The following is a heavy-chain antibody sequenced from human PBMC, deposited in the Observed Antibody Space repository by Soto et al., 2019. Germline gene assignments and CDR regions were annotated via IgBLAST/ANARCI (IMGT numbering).Heavy chain of an antibody. V-gene: IGHV3-74*01. CDR2: INSDGSST. CDR1: GFTFSSYW. Sequence: EVQLVESGGGLAQPGGSLRLSCAASGFTFSSYWMHWVRQAPGKGLVWVSRINSDGSSTGYADSVMGRFTISRDNAKNTLYLQMNSLRAEDTAVYYCARDQGYCSGGSCYVAGYWGQGTLVTVSS. J-gene: IGHJ4*02. D-gene: IGHD2-15*01. CDR3: ARDQGYCSGGSCYVAGY.